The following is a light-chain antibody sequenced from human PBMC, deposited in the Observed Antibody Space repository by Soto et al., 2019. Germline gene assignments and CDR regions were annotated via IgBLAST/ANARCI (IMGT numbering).Light chain of an antibody. CDR3: AAWDDSLNGLV. V-gene: IGLV1-44*01. J-gene: IGLJ2*01. CDR2: NNN. CDR1: SSNIGSHT. Sequence: QPVLTQPPSASGTPGQRVTVSCSGSSSNIGSHTVNWYQQLPGTAPKLLIYNNNQWPSGVPERFSGSKSGTSASLAISGLQSEDEGDYFCAAWDDSLNGLVFGGGTKVTVL.